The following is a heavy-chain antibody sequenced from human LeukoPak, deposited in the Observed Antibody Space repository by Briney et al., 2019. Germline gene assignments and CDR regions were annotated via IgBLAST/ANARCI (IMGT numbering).Heavy chain of an antibody. CDR1: DDSISSYY. V-gene: IGHV4-59*01. CDR2: IYYSGST. J-gene: IGHJ4*02. Sequence: SETLSLTCTVSDDSISSYYRSWIRQPPGKGLEWIGYIYYSGSTDYNPSLKSRVTMSVDTSKNQLSLKLSSVSAADTAVYYCARDPRDYNILTGYYSSYFDHWGQGTLVTVSS. CDR3: ARDPRDYNILTGYYSSYFDH. D-gene: IGHD3-9*01.